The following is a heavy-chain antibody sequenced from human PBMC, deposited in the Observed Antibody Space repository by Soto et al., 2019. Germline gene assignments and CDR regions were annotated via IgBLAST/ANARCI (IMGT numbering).Heavy chain of an antibody. D-gene: IGHD3-22*01. V-gene: IGHV5-51*01. Sequence: PGESLKISCQGSGYSFSEYWIGWVRQMPGKGLEWMGTIYPGDSDTRYSPPFQGQVTISADKSISTAYLQWSSLKASDTAIYYCAIHLKFVGSGYYIRHFDYWGQGTLVTVSS. CDR1: GYSFSEYW. CDR2: IYPGDSDT. CDR3: AIHLKFVGSGYYIRHFDY. J-gene: IGHJ4*02.